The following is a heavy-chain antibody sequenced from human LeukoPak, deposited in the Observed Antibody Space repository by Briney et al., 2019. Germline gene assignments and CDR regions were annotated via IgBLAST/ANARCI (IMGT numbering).Heavy chain of an antibody. CDR2: INHSGST. D-gene: IGHD3-3*01. V-gene: IGHV4-34*01. CDR1: GGSFSGYY. Sequence: SETLSLTCAVYGGSFSGYYWSWIRQPPGKGLEWIGEINHSGSTNYNPSLKSRVTISVDTSKNQFSLKLSSVTAADTAVYYCARGPYDFWSGYYTGNGYFDYWGQATLVTVSS. J-gene: IGHJ4*02. CDR3: ARGPYDFWSGYYTGNGYFDY.